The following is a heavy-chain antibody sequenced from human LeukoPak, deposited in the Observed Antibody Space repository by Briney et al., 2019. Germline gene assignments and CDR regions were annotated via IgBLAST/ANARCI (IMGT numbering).Heavy chain of an antibody. Sequence: PSETLSLTCTVSGGSISSYYWSWIRQPPGKGLEWIGYIYYSGSTNYNPSLKSRVTISVDTSKNQSSLKLSSVTAADTAVYYCARVPWTYYYDSSGYYYMDVWGKGTTVTVSS. CDR3: ARVPWTYYYDSSGYYYMDV. V-gene: IGHV4-59*01. D-gene: IGHD3-22*01. CDR1: GGSISSYY. J-gene: IGHJ6*03. CDR2: IYYSGST.